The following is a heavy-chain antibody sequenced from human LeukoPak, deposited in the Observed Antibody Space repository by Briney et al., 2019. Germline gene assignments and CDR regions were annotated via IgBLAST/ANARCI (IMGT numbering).Heavy chain of an antibody. V-gene: IGHV3-21*01. CDR3: VRIPNGANFPNWFDP. CDR2: ISGNGNDM. CDR1: GFILSNYA. Sequence: GGSLRLSCAASGFILSNYAMNWVRRAPGKGLEWVSSISGNGNDMNYGDSVKGRFTISRDNTRNSLYLQMDSLRVEDTAIYYCVRIPNGANFPNWFDPWGQGTLVTVSS. D-gene: IGHD4/OR15-4a*01. J-gene: IGHJ5*02.